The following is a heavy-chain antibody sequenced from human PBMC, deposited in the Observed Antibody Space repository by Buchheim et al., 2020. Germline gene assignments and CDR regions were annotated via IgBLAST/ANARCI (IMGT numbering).Heavy chain of an antibody. Sequence: EVQLVESGGGLVQPGGSLRLSCAASGFTFSSYWMHWVRQAPGKGLVWVSRINSDGSSTSYADSVKGRFTISRDNAKNTLYLQMNSLRAEDTAVYYCASSAVRQLGPYYYYYYGMDVWGQGPT. D-gene: IGHD6-6*01. J-gene: IGHJ6*02. V-gene: IGHV3-74*01. CDR2: INSDGSST. CDR1: GFTFSSYW. CDR3: ASSAVRQLGPYYYYYYGMDV.